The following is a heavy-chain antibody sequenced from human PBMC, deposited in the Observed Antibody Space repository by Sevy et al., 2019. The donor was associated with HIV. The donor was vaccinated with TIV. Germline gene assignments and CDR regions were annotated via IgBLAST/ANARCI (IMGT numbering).Heavy chain of an antibody. V-gene: IGHV3-30-3*01. J-gene: IGHJ4*01. CDR1: GFAFSKHA. D-gene: IGHD1-26*01. Sequence: GALRLSCSASGFAFSKHAIHWGRPAPGKGVEWVAVISYEGTETFYAASVEGRFTISRDNSKNMLSLQINSLKPEDTAVYYCARDGGYSIKWYPLYWGHGTLVTVSS. CDR3: ARDGGYSIKWYPLY. CDR2: ISYEGTET.